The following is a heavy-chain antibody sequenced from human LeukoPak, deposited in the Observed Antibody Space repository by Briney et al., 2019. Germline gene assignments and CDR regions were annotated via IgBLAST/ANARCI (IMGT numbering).Heavy chain of an antibody. J-gene: IGHJ1*01. D-gene: IGHD2-21*02. Sequence: GGSLRLSCVVSGFTFNRCWMNWVRQAPGKGLEWVAHINPDGRDTYYVDSVKGRFTTSRDNAQNSMYLQMNSLRVEDTAVYYCTSWGDTTAEYFQRWGQGTLVTVSS. V-gene: IGHV3-7*01. CDR1: GFTFNRCW. CDR3: TSWGDTTAEYFQR. CDR2: INPDGRDT.